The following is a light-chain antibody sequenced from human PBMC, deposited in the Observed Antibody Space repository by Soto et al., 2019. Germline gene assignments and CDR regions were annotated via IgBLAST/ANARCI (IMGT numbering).Light chain of an antibody. CDR3: KQYDNLPPLT. Sequence: DIQMTQSPSSLSASVGDRVTITCQASQDISNYLNWYQQKPGKAPKLLIYDASNLETGIPSRFSGSRSGTDFTFTISRLHPEDIATYYCKQYDNLPPLTVGGGTKVEIK. CDR2: DAS. J-gene: IGKJ4*01. CDR1: QDISNY. V-gene: IGKV1-33*01.